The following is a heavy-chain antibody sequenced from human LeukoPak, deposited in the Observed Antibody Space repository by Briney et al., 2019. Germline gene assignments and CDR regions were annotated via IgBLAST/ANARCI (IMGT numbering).Heavy chain of an antibody. V-gene: IGHV3-30*02. CDR1: GFTFNNYG. D-gene: IGHD4-17*01. J-gene: IGHJ6*03. Sequence: GGSVTLLCAASGFTFNNYGVHWVRQAPGKGGDGVGFIHYYGSNKYYADSVKGRFPICRDDYKNTLYLQMNSLRAEDTAVYYCAKAACKRTDYGDYAFYYYMDVWGKGTTVTVSS. CDR3: AKAACKRTDYGDYAFYYYMDV. CDR2: IHYYGSNK.